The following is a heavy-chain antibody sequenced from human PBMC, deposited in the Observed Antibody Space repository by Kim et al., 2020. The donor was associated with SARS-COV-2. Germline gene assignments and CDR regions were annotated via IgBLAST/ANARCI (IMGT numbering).Heavy chain of an antibody. J-gene: IGHJ4*02. Sequence: GGSLRLSCAVSGLIFSNYGMHWVRQAPGKGLEWVAVIWYDGSNKYYADSVKGRFTVSRDNSKKTLYLQMNSLRAEDTAVYYCARGDSSAPFDYWGQGTLVTVSS. CDR3: ARGDSSAPFDY. V-gene: IGHV3-33*01. CDR1: GLIFSNYG. CDR2: IWYDGSNK. D-gene: IGHD6-13*01.